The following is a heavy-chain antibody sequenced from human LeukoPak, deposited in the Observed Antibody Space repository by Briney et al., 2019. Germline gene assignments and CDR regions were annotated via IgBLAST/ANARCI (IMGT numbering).Heavy chain of an antibody. J-gene: IGHJ4*02. CDR2: TYSSGST. V-gene: IGHV4-4*07. CDR3: ARGGKATVVTM. Sequence: SETLSLPCTVSGGSINSYYWSWIRQPAGKGLEWIGRTYSSGSTNYNPSLKSRVSMSVDTSKNQFSLKLTSVTAADTAVYYCARGGKATVVTMWGQGILVTVSS. CDR1: GGSINSYY. D-gene: IGHD4-23*01.